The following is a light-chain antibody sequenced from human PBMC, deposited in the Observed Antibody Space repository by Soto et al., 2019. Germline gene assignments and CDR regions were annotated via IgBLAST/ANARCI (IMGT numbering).Light chain of an antibody. CDR3: AVWDDNLNGVV. CDR1: SANIGNNA. CDR2: YDD. Sequence: QSVLTQPPSVSAAPRQRVTISCSGSSANIGNNAVNWYQQLPGKAPKLLIYYDDLLSSGVSDRFSGSKSGTSASLAISGLQSEGEADYYCAVWDDNLNGVVFGGGTQLTVL. J-gene: IGLJ2*01. V-gene: IGLV1-36*01.